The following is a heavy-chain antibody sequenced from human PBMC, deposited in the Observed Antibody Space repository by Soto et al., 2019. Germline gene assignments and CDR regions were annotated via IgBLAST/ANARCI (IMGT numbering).Heavy chain of an antibody. D-gene: IGHD3-16*01. CDR3: ARDLFEAARRGEYAFDI. Sequence: PGGSLRLSCAASAFTFSSHWMSWVRQAPGKGLEWVANIKQDGSEKYYVDSVKGRFTISRDNAKNSLYLQMNSLRAEDTAVYYCARDLFEAARRGEYAFDIWGQGTMVTVSS. CDR2: IKQDGSEK. CDR1: AFTFSSHW. V-gene: IGHV3-7*03. J-gene: IGHJ3*02.